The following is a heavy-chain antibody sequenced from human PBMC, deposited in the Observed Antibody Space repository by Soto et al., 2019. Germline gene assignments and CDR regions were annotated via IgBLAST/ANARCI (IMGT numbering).Heavy chain of an antibody. V-gene: IGHV4-38-2*01. CDR1: GYSISSGYY. Sequence: SETLSLTCAVSGYSISSGYYWGWIRQPPGKGLEWIGSIYHSGSTYYNPSLKSRVTISVDTSKNQSSLKLSSVTAADTAVYYCAGAFWEQQLGHRTYGMDVWGQGTTVTVS. D-gene: IGHD6-13*01. CDR3: AGAFWEQQLGHRTYGMDV. CDR2: IYHSGST. J-gene: IGHJ6*02.